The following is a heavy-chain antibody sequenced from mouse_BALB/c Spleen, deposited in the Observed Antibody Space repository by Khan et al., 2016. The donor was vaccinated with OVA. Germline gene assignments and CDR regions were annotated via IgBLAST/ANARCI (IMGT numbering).Heavy chain of an antibody. D-gene: IGHD6-1*01. V-gene: IGHV1-7*01. CDR2: INPSTAYT. CDR3: ARRGLRWDFDY. J-gene: IGHJ2*01. CDR1: GYTFINYW. Sequence: VQLQQSGAELAKPGASVKMSCKASGYTFINYWILWVKQRPGQGLEWIGYINPSTAYTEYNQNFKDKATLTADKSSRTASLQRGRLAAEDSAVYYCARRGLRWDFDYGGEGTTLTVSS.